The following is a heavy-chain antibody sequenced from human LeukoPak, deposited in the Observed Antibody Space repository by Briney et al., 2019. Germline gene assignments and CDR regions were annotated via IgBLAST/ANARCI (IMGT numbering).Heavy chain of an antibody. V-gene: IGHV1-3*01. CDR3: AGGAPTGYYYYYGMDV. CDR2: INAGNGNT. J-gene: IGHJ6*04. Sequence: GASVKVSCKASEYTSTSYAMHWVRQAPGQRLEWMGWINAGNGNTKYSQKFQGRVTITRDTSASTAYMELSSLRSEDTAVYYCAGGAPTGYYYYYGMDVWGKGTTVTVSS. CDR1: EYTSTSYA. D-gene: IGHD3-9*01.